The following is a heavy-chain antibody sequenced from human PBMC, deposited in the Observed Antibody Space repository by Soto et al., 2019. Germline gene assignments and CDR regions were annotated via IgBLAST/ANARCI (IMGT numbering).Heavy chain of an antibody. J-gene: IGHJ3*02. CDR2: ISYDGSNK. CDR1: GFTFSSYA. Sequence: GGSLRLSCAASGFTFSSYAMHWVRQAPGKGLEWVAVISYDGSNKYYADSVKGRFTISRDNSKNTLYLQMNSLRAEDTAVYYCARDWGELSRRAFDIWGQGTMVTVSS. V-gene: IGHV3-30-3*01. CDR3: ARDWGELSRRAFDI. D-gene: IGHD1-26*01.